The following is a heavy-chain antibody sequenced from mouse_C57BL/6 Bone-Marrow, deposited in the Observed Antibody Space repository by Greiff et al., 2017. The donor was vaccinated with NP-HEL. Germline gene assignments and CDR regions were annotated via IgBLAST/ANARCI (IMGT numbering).Heavy chain of an antibody. CDR2: IRNKANGYTT. CDR1: GFTFTDYY. Sequence: EVQLVESGGGLVQPGGSLSLSCAASGFTFTDYYMSWVRQPPGKALEWLGFIRNKANGYTTEYSASVKGRFTISRDNSQSILYLQMNALRAEDSATYYCARFNWDYFDYWAKAPLSQSPQ. CDR3: ARFNWDYFDY. V-gene: IGHV7-3*01. D-gene: IGHD4-1*02. J-gene: IGHJ2*01.